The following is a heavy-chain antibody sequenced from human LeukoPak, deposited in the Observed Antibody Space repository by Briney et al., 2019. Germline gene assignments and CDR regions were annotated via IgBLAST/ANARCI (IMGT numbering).Heavy chain of an antibody. D-gene: IGHD5-12*01. CDR1: GFTFSSCA. Sequence: PGGSLRLSCSASGFTFSSCAMHWVRQAPEKGLEYVSGISSNGGSTYYADSVKGRFTISRDNSRNTLYLQMSSLRAEDTAVYYCVKRLHSGYYFDYWGQGTLVTVSS. V-gene: IGHV3-64D*06. CDR3: VKRLHSGYYFDY. J-gene: IGHJ4*02. CDR2: ISSNGGST.